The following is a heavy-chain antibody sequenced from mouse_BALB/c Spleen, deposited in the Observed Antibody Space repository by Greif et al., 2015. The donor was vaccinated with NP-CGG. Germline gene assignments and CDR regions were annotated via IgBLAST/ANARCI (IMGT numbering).Heavy chain of an antibody. CDR3: TRDTMDY. J-gene: IGHJ4*01. CDR2: IFPENVDT. V-gene: IGHV1S56*01. Sequence: VQLQQSGPELVKPGASVRMSCKASGYTFASYYIHWVKQRPGQGLEWIGWIFPENVDTKYSEKFKGKATLTADKSSSTAYMQRSSLTSEDSAVYYWTRDTMDYWGQGTSVTVSS. CDR1: GYTFASYY.